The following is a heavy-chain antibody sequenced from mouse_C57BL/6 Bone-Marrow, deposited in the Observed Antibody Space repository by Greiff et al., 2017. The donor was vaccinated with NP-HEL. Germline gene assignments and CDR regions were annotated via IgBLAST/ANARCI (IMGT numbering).Heavy chain of an antibody. V-gene: IGHV5-4*03. CDR2: ISDGGSYT. Sequence: EVKLVESGGGLVKPGGSLKLSCAASGFTFSSYAMSWVRQTPEKRLEWVATISDGGSYTYYPDNVKGRFTIYRDNAKNNLYLQMSHLKSEDTAMYYCARPHYSNCAMDYWGQGTSVTVSS. D-gene: IGHD2-5*01. CDR1: GFTFSSYA. J-gene: IGHJ4*01. CDR3: ARPHYSNCAMDY.